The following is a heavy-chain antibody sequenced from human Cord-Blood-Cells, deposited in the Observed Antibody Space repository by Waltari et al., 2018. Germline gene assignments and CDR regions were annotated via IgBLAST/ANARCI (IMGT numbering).Heavy chain of an antibody. CDR3: AIHLIAARPHYFDY. Sequence: QVQLVQSGAEVKKPGASVKVSCKASGYTFTGYYMHWVRQAPGQALEWMGRINPNSGGTNYAQKFQGRVTMTRDTSISTAYMELSRLRSDDTAVYYCAIHLIAARPHYFDYWGQGTLVTVSS. CDR2: INPNSGGT. D-gene: IGHD6-6*01. V-gene: IGHV1-2*06. CDR1: GYTFTGYY. J-gene: IGHJ4*02.